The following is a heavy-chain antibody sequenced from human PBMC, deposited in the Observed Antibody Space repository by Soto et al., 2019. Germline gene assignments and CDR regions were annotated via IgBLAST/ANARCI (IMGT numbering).Heavy chain of an antibody. Sequence: GGSLRLSCAASGFTFSSYAMIWVRQAPGKGLEWVSAISGSGGSTYYADSVKGRFTISRDNSKNTLYLQMNSLRAEDTAVYYCARGGVVLRYFDWLLPPSYGMDVWGQGTTVTVSS. J-gene: IGHJ6*02. D-gene: IGHD3-9*01. CDR3: ARGGVVLRYFDWLLPPSYGMDV. V-gene: IGHV3-23*01. CDR2: ISGSGGST. CDR1: GFTFSSYA.